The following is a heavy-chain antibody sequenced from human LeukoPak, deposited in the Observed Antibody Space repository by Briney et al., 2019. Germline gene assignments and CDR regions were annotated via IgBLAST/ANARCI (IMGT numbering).Heavy chain of an antibody. CDR1: GYTFTRYW. CDR2: IHPGDSHT. V-gene: IGHV5-51*01. CDR3: ARQPGMTAKSWYFDL. D-gene: IGHD2-2*01. Sequence: GESLKISCEGSGYTFTRYWIGWVRQMPGKGLEWMGIIHPGDSHTWYSPSFQGQVAISADKSISMAYLQWSSLKASDTAMYFCARQPGMTAKSWYFDLWGRGTLVTVSS. J-gene: IGHJ2*01.